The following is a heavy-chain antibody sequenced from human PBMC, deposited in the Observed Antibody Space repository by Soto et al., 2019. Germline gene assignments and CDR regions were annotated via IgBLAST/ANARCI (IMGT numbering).Heavy chain of an antibody. CDR2: IKSETDGGTV. V-gene: IGHV3-15*07. CDR1: DFSFTHAW. Sequence: GGSLRLSCAASDFSFTHAWLTWVRQAPGKGLEWVGRIKSETDGGTVDYAAPVNGRFTISRDDSQKMMYLQMNSLRDEDAAVYYCARDVLFWFGSSTGQNYFMDVWGKGTTVTVSS. J-gene: IGHJ6*03. CDR3: ARDVLFWFGSSTGQNYFMDV. D-gene: IGHD3-10*01.